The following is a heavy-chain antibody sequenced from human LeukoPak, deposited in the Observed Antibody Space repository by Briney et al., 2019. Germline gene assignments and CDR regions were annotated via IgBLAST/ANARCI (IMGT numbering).Heavy chain of an antibody. D-gene: IGHD1-26*01. CDR2: MNHSGNT. CDR3: ARRPLVGEIDY. CDR1: GGSFSGHY. V-gene: IGHV4-34*01. Sequence: SETLSLTCAVYGGSFSGHYWSWIRKPPGKGLEWIGEMNHSGNTNYNPSPKSRATISVDTSKNQFSLRLTSVTAADTAVYYCARRPLVGEIDYWGQGALVTVSS. J-gene: IGHJ4*02.